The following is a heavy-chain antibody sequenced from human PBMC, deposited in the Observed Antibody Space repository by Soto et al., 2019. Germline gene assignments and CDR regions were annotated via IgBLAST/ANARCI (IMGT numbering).Heavy chain of an antibody. J-gene: IGHJ6*02. V-gene: IGHV4-30-2*01. Sequence: PSETLSLTXAVSGGSISSGGYSWSWIRQPPGKGLEWIGYIYHSGSTYYNPSLKSRVTISVDRSKNQFSLKLSSVTAADTAVYYCARARANWGLYGMDVWGQGTTVTVSS. D-gene: IGHD7-27*01. CDR2: IYHSGST. CDR3: ARARANWGLYGMDV. CDR1: GGSISSGGYS.